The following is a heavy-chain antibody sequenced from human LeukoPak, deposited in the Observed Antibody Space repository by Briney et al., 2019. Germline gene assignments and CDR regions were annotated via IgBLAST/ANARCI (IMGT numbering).Heavy chain of an antibody. D-gene: IGHD2-21*02. Sequence: AGSLRLSCAASGFTFSSYAMSWVRQAPGKGLEWVSAISGSGGSTYYADSVKGRFTISRDNSKNTLYLQMNSLRAEDTAVYYCAKVVVTATWYYYYGMDVWGQGTTVTVSS. CDR1: GFTFSSYA. CDR3: AKVVVTATWYYYYGMDV. CDR2: ISGSGGST. J-gene: IGHJ6*02. V-gene: IGHV3-23*01.